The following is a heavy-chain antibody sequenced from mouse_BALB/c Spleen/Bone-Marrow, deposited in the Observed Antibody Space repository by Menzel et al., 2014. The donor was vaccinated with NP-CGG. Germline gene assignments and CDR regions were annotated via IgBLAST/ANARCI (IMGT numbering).Heavy chain of an antibody. J-gene: IGHJ4*01. D-gene: IGHD2-14*01. Sequence: LKESGSELVRPGASVKLSCKASGYTFTSYWMHWVKQRHGQGLEWIGNIYPGSGSTNYDEKFKSKGTLTVDTSSSTAYMHLSSQTSEDSAVYYCTRDQVRRGYYYAMDYWGQGTSVTVSS. CDR2: IYPGSGST. CDR1: GYTFTSYW. CDR3: TRDQVRRGYYYAMDY. V-gene: IGHV1S22*01.